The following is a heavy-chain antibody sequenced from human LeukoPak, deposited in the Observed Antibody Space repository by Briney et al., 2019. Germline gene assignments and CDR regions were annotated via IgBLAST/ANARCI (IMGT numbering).Heavy chain of an antibody. CDR2: IRSKVYSYAT. D-gene: IGHD3-10*01. J-gene: IGHJ4*02. CDR1: GFTFSASA. V-gene: IGHV3-73*01. CDR3: TKGDVTHFDY. Sequence: GGSLRLSCAASGFTFSASAVHWVRQASGKGLEWVGRIRSKVYSYATMYGASVKGRFTISRDDSKKTAYLQMNSLKTEDTAVYYCTKGDVTHFDYWGQGTLVTVSS.